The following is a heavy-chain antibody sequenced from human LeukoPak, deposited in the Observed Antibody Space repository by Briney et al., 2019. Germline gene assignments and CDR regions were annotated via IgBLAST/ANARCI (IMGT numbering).Heavy chain of an antibody. CDR3: ARDWEGGSSSWSPGIFDY. D-gene: IGHD6-13*01. J-gene: IGHJ4*02. CDR2: IYYSGST. V-gene: IGHV4-31*03. CDR1: GGSISSGGYY. Sequence: SQTLSLTCTVSGGSISSGGYYWSWIRQHPGKGLEWIGYIYYSGSTYYNPSLNTRVTISVDTCKTHFSPEQRSVSATDTAVYSCARDWEGGSSSWSPGIFDYWGQGTLVTVSS.